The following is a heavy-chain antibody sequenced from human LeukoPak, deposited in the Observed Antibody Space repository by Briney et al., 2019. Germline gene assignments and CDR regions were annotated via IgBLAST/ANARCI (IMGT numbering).Heavy chain of an antibody. CDR3: AKGSPLEWLLYFDY. J-gene: IGHJ4*02. D-gene: IGHD3-3*01. CDR1: GFTFSSYG. Sequence: GGSLRLSCAASGFTFSSYGMHWVRQAPGKGLEWVAFIRCDGSNKYYADSVKGRFTISRDNSKNTLYLQMNSLRAEDTAVYYCAKGSPLEWLLYFDYWGQGTLVTVSS. CDR2: IRCDGSNK. V-gene: IGHV3-30*02.